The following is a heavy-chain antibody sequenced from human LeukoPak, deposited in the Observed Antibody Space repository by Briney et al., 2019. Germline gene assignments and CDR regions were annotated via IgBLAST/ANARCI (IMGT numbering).Heavy chain of an antibody. CDR1: GYSFTTCA. CDR3: GRAERWLRNDY. V-gene: IGHV7-4-1*02. Sequence: ASVKVSCKTSGYSFTTCAINWVRQAPGQGLEWMGWINTDTGNPTYAQGFIGRFVFSLDTSVSTAYLQISSLKSEDTAVYYCGRAERWLRNDYWGQGTLVTVSS. J-gene: IGHJ4*02. CDR2: INTDTGNP. D-gene: IGHD5-24*01.